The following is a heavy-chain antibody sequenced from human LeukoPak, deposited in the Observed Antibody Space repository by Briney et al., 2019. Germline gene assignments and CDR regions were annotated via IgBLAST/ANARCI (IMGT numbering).Heavy chain of an antibody. CDR3: AKVSVPAAINAFDI. J-gene: IGHJ3*02. D-gene: IGHD2-2*01. CDR1: GFTFDDYA. V-gene: IGHV3-23*01. Sequence: GGSLRLSCAASGFTFDDYAMHWVRQAPGKGLEWVSAISGSGGSTYYADSVKGRFTISRDNSKNTLYLQMNSLRAEDTAVYYCAKVSVPAAINAFDIWGQGTMVTVSS. CDR2: ISGSGGST.